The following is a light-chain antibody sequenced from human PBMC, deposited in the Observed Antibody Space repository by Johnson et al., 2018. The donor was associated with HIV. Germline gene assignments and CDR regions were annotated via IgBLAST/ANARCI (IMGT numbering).Light chain of an antibody. CDR1: SSTIGNNY. CDR3: GTWYASLSVNV. J-gene: IGLJ1*01. V-gene: IGLV1-51*02. Sequence: HSVLTQPPSVSAAPGQKVTISCSGSSSTIGNNYISWYQLLPGTPPKLLIYDNDRRPSGVPDRFSGSKSGTSATLDITGLQRGDEADYYCGTWYASLSVNVFGPGTKVTVL. CDR2: DND.